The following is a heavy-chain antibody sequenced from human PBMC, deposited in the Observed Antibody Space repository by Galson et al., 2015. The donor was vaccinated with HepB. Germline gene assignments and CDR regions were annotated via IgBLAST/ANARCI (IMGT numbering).Heavy chain of an antibody. CDR2: MNPNSGNT. Sequence: SVKVSCKASGYTFTSYDINWVRQATGQGLEWMGWMNPNSGNTGYAQKFQGRVTMTRNTSISTAYMELSSLRSEDTAVYYCARGLIHSSGWPFDYWGQGTLVTVSS. CDR3: ARGLIHSSGWPFDY. V-gene: IGHV1-8*01. D-gene: IGHD6-19*01. J-gene: IGHJ4*02. CDR1: GYTFTSYD.